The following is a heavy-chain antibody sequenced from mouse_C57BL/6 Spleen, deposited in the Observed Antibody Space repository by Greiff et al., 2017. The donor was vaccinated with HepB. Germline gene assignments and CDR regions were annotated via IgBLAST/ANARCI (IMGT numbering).Heavy chain of an antibody. Sequence: EVQGVESGGGLVKPGGSLKLSCAASGFTFSDYGMHWVRQAPEKGLEWVAYISSGSSTIYYADTVKGRFTISRDNAQNTLFLQMTSLRSEDTAMYYCSRDYSTSDYYAMDYWGQGTSVTVSS. J-gene: IGHJ4*01. D-gene: IGHD2-5*01. CDR2: ISSGSSTI. V-gene: IGHV5-17*01. CDR3: SRDYSTSDYYAMDY. CDR1: GFTFSDYG.